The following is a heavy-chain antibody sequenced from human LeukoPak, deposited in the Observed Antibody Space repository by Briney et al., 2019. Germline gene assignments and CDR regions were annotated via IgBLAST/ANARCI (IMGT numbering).Heavy chain of an antibody. J-gene: IGHJ4*02. CDR2: ISGSGGST. D-gene: IGHD3-3*01. CDR1: GFTFSSYA. Sequence: GGSLSLSCAASGFTFSSYAMSGVRQAPGKGVEWVSAISGSGGSTYYADSVKGRFTNSRDNSKNTLYLQMNSLRAEDTAVYYCAKRGYDFWSGYYIDYWGQGSLVTVSS. V-gene: IGHV3-23*01. CDR3: AKRGYDFWSGYYIDY.